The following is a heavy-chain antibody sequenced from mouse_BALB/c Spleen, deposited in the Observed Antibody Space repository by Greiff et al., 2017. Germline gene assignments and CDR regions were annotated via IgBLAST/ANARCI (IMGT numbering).Heavy chain of an antibody. CDR3: ARNSYYGSSYDRYWYFDV. V-gene: IGHV2-6-4*01. J-gene: IGHJ1*01. Sequence: VMLVESGPGLVAPSQSLSITCTVSGFSLSRYSVHWVRQPPGKGLEWLGMIWGGGSTDYNSALKSRLSISKDNSKSQVFLKMNSLQTDDTAMYYCARNSYYGSSYDRYWYFDVWGAGTTVTVSS. CDR1: GFSLSRYS. D-gene: IGHD1-1*01. CDR2: IWGGGST.